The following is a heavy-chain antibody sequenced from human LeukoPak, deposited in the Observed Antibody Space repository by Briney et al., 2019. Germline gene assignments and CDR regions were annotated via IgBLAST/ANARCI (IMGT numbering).Heavy chain of an antibody. J-gene: IGHJ3*02. CDR3: ATGGVRYDYVWGI. V-gene: IGHV1-24*01. D-gene: IGHD3-16*01. CDR1: GYTLTELS. Sequence: ASVMVPFKVSGYTLTELSMHWVRQAPGKGLVWMGGFDPEDGETIYAQKFQGRVTMTEDTSTDTAYMELSNLRSEDTAVYYCATGGVRYDYVWGIWGQGTMVTVSS. CDR2: FDPEDGET.